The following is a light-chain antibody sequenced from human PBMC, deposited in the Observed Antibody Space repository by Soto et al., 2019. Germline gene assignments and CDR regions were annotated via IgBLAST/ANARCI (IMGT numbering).Light chain of an antibody. CDR3: MKGQQAPGT. J-gene: IGKJ5*01. CDR1: QSLLHSNGNNY. V-gene: IGKV2-28*01. Sequence: DIVMTQSPLSLPVTPGEPASISCRSSQSLLHSNGNNYLDWYLQKPGQSPQLLMYLGSNRASGVPDRVRGSGSGTDFTLIISRVEGKDVGDYYCMKGQQAPGTFGQGTRLDSK. CDR2: LGS.